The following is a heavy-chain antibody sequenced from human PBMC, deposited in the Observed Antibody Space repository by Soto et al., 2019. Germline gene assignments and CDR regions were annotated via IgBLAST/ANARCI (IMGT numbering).Heavy chain of an antibody. D-gene: IGHD2-15*01. V-gene: IGHV4-39*01. CDR2: IDYNGVT. CDR3: GKVLVGATGHTDSDS. CDR1: GGSIYRSGYY. Sequence: SETLSLTCTVSGGSIYRSGYYWGWIRQPPGRGLEWIGNIDYNGVTYSNPSLKSRVTISRDTSKNQFSLKLTSVTAADTALYYCGKVLVGATGHTDSDSWGPGTLVTSPQ. J-gene: IGHJ4*02.